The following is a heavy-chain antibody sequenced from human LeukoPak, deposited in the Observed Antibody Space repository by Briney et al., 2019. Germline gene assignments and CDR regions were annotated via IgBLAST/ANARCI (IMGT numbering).Heavy chain of an antibody. D-gene: IGHD3-22*01. CDR3: ASFHPGNGGGYYYD. J-gene: IGHJ4*02. Sequence: TGGSLRLSRAASGFTFSSYGMHWVRQAPGKGLEWVAVIWYDGSNKYYADSVKGRFTISRDNSKNTLYLQMNSLRAEDTAVYYCASFHPGNGGGYYYDWGQGALVTVSS. CDR2: IWYDGSNK. V-gene: IGHV3-33*01. CDR1: GFTFSSYG.